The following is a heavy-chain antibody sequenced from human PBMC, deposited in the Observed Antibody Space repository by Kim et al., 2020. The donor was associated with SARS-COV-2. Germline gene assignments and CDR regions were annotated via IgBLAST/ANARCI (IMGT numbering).Heavy chain of an antibody. Sequence: TTYNPPLKGRVTMSVDTSQNQFSLKLSSVTAADTSVYYCAVEFWSGSLDYWGQGTLVTVSS. CDR3: AVEFWSGSLDY. V-gene: IGHV4-4*07. J-gene: IGHJ4*02. CDR2: T. D-gene: IGHD3-3*01.